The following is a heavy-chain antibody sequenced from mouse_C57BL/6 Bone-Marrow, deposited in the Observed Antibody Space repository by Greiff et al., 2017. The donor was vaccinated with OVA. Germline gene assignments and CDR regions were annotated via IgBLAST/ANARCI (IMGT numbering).Heavy chain of an antibody. CDR2: INSDGGST. J-gene: IGHJ4*01. CDR3: ARFAYYSKWGAMDY. CDR1: EYEFPSHD. D-gene: IGHD2-5*01. Sequence: EVQRVESGGGLVQPGESLKLSCESNEYEFPSHDMSWVRKTPEKRLELVAAINSDGGSTYYPDTMERRFIISRDNTKKTLYLQMSSLRSEDTALYYCARFAYYSKWGAMDYWGQGTSVTVSS. V-gene: IGHV5-2*01.